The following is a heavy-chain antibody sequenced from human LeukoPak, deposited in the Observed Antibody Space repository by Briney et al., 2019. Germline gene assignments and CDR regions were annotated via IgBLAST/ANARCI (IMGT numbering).Heavy chain of an antibody. CDR1: GFSLSNARMG. V-gene: IGHV2-26*01. Sequence: SGPVLVKPTETLTLTCTVSGFSLSNARMGVSWIRQPPGKALEWLAHIFSNDEKSYSASLKSRLTISKDTSKSQVVLTMTNMDPVDTATYYCVRTENTIFGVVITFDYWGQGTLVTVSS. J-gene: IGHJ4*02. D-gene: IGHD3-3*01. CDR3: VRTENTIFGVVITFDY. CDR2: IFSNDEK.